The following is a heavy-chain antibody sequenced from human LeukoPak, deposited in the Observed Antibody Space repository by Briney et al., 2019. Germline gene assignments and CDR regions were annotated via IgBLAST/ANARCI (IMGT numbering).Heavy chain of an antibody. Sequence: GGSLRLSCAASGFTFSSYWMSWVRQAPGKGLEWVANIKQDGSEKYYVDSVKGRFTISRDNAKNSLYLQMNSLRAEDTAVYYCARLCVTMVRGVLLREPCFDYWGQGTLVTVSS. CDR3: ARLCVTMVRGVLLREPCFDY. D-gene: IGHD3-10*01. J-gene: IGHJ4*02. CDR2: IKQDGSEK. V-gene: IGHV3-7*03. CDR1: GFTFSSYW.